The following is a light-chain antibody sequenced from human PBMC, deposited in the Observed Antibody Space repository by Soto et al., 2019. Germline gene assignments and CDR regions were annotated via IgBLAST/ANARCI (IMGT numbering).Light chain of an antibody. CDR3: QQYNNWPLWT. Sequence: EIGMTQSPATLSASPGERATLSCRASQSVSINLAWYQQRPGQAPRLLIYGASTRATGIPVRFSGSGSGTEFTLTISSLQSEDFAVYYGQQYNNWPLWTFGQGTKVEIK. CDR1: QSVSIN. V-gene: IGKV3-15*01. J-gene: IGKJ1*01. CDR2: GAS.